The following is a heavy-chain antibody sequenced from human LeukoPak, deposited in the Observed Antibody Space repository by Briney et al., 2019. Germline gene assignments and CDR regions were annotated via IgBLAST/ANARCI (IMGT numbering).Heavy chain of an antibody. CDR3: ARDLNYDSSGYPASEYFQH. CDR2: ISSSSSYI. J-gene: IGHJ1*01. Sequence: GGSLRLSCAASGFTFSSYAMHWVRQAPGKGLEWVSSISSSSSYIYYADSVKGRFTISRDNAKNSLYLQMNSLRAEDTAVYYCARDLNYDSSGYPASEYFQHWGQGTLVTVSS. CDR1: GFTFSSYA. D-gene: IGHD3-22*01. V-gene: IGHV3-21*01.